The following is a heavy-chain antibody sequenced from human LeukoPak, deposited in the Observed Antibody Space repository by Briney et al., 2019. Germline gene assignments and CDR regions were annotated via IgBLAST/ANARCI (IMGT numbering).Heavy chain of an antibody. D-gene: IGHD2-15*01. V-gene: IGHV4-39*01. CDR3: ARHFAPESAPHPYYFDY. CDR2: IYYTGNI. J-gene: IGHJ4*02. Sequence: SETLSLTCTVSGGSFYSTTHYWGWIRQPPGKGLEWIASIYYTGNIYYHPSLKSRVTLSVDTSKSQFSLNLSSVTAADTAVYYCARHFAPESAPHPYYFDYWGQGTLVTVSS. CDR1: GGSFYSTTHY.